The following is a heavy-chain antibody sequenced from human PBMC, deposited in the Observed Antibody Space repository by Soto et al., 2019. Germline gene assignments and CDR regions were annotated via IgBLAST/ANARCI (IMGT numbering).Heavy chain of an antibody. CDR1: GFTVSSYS. J-gene: IGHJ4*02. D-gene: IGHD5-18*01. CDR2: ISSSSSYI. CDR3: ARGRGYSYGSEWFFDY. Sequence: PAGSMRISCAASGFTVSSYSMNWVRPAPGKGLEWVSSISSSSSYIYYADSVKGRFTISRDNAKNSLYLQMNSLRAEDTAVYYCARGRGYSYGSEWFFDYWGQGTLVTVSS. V-gene: IGHV3-21*01.